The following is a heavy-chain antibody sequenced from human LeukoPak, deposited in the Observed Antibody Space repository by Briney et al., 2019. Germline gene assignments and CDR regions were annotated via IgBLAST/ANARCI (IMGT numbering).Heavy chain of an antibody. Sequence: GGSLRLSCAASGFTFNGYAMSWVRQAPGKGLEWVSAISPTGAGTYYADSVKGLFTISRDNSKNTLYMQINSLKTEDTAVYYCIRGSIGWSGMDVWGQGTTVTVSS. V-gene: IGHV3-23*01. CDR1: GFTFNGYA. CDR3: IRGSIGWSGMDV. D-gene: IGHD6-19*01. CDR2: ISPTGAGT. J-gene: IGHJ6*02.